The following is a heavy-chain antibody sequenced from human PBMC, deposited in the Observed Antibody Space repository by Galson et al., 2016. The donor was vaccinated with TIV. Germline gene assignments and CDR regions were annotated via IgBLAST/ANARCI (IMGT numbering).Heavy chain of an antibody. CDR1: GLIVTSNS. CDR3: ARDRRHCGDECYLRYYHGMDV. CDR2: IYDDGST. V-gene: IGHV3-66*02. D-gene: IGHD2-21*01. Sequence: SLRLSCAASGLIVTSNSMTWVRQAPGKGLEWVALIYDDGSTIYADSVKGRFTISRDNSKNMLYLQMASLRADDTAFSYCARDRRHCGDECYLRYYHGMDVWGQGTTVTVSS. J-gene: IGHJ6*02.